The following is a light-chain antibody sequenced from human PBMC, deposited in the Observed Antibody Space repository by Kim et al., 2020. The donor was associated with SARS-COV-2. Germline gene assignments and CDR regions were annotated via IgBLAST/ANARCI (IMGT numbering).Light chain of an antibody. CDR2: QNY. V-gene: IGLV3-1*01. CDR1: NLGDKY. Sequence: VSGSPGQTAPFTCYGDNLGDKYICWYQQKSGQSPVLVIYQNYKRPSGIPERFSGSNSGNTATLTISGTQAMDEADYYCQAWDFNRVFGRGTRLTVL. CDR3: QAWDFNRV. J-gene: IGLJ3*02.